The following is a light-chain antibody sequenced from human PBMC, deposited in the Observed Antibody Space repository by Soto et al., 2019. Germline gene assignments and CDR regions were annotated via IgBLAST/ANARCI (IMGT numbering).Light chain of an antibody. J-gene: IGKJ1*01. Sequence: DIQMTQSPSNLSASVGDRVTITCRASQSISSWLAWYQQKPGKAPKLLIYKASSLESGVPSRFSGSGSGTEFTLTISSLQPDDFATYYCQQYNSYSSWTFGQGTKV. V-gene: IGKV1-5*03. CDR3: QQYNSYSSWT. CDR2: KAS. CDR1: QSISSW.